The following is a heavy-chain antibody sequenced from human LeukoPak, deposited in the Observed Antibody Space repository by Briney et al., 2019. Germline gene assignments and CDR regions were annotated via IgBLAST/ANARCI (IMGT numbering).Heavy chain of an antibody. J-gene: IGHJ3*02. CDR3: ARSPDSSGWLDPDAFDI. CDR2: ISYDGSNK. Sequence: GGSLRLSCAASGFTFSSYAMHWVRQAPGKGLEWVAVISYDGSNKYYADSVKGRFTISRDNSKNTLYLQMNSLRAEDTAVYYCARSPDSSGWLDPDAFDIWGQGTMVTVSS. V-gene: IGHV3-30*04. CDR1: GFTFSSYA. D-gene: IGHD6-19*01.